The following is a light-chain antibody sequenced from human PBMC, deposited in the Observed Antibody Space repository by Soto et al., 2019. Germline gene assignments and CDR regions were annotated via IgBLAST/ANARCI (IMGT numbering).Light chain of an antibody. CDR1: QSIHIW. CDR3: QQYNSYSWT. CDR2: AAS. J-gene: IGKJ1*01. Sequence: DIQMTQSPSTVSASVGDRVTITCRASQSIHIWLAWFRQKPGKAPKLLIDAASSLESGVPSRFNGSGSGTEFTLIINSLQPDDFATYYCQQYNSYSWTFGQGTKV. V-gene: IGKV1-5*01.